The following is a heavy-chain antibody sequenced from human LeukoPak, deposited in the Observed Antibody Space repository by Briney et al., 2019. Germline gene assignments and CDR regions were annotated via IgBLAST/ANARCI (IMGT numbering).Heavy chain of an antibody. CDR1: GYTFTSYD. Sequence: ASVKVSXKASGYTFTSYDINWVRQATGQGLEWMGWMNPNSGNTGYAQKFQGRVTMTRNTSISTAYMELSSLRSEDTAVYYCARGHSYNWNPDYWGQGTLVTVSS. V-gene: IGHV1-8*01. CDR3: ARGHSYNWNPDY. CDR2: MNPNSGNT. D-gene: IGHD1-20*01. J-gene: IGHJ4*02.